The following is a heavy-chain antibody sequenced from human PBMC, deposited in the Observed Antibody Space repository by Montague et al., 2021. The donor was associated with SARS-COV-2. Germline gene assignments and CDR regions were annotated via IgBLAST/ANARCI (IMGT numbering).Heavy chain of an antibody. D-gene: IGHD3-10*01. CDR1: GFTFSSYA. CDR3: VGELLLIYGMDV. V-gene: IGHV3-30*04. J-gene: IGHJ6*02. Sequence: SLRLSCAASGFTFSSYAMRWVRQAPGKGLEWVAVISYDGSNKYYADSVKGRFTISRDNSKNTLYLQMNSLRAEDTAVYYCVGELLLIYGMDVWGQGTTVTVSS. CDR2: ISYDGSNK.